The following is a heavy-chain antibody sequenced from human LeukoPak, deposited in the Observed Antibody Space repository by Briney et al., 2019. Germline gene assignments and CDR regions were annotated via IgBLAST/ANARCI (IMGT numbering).Heavy chain of an antibody. Sequence: PSETLSLTCAVYGGSFSGYYWSWIRQPPGKGLEWIGEINHSGSTNYNPSLKSRVTISVDTSKNQFSLKLGSVTAADTAVYYCARGTLDSNYEFDYWGQGTLVTVSS. J-gene: IGHJ4*02. CDR1: GGSFSGYY. D-gene: IGHD4-11*01. V-gene: IGHV4-34*01. CDR2: INHSGST. CDR3: ARGTLDSNYEFDY.